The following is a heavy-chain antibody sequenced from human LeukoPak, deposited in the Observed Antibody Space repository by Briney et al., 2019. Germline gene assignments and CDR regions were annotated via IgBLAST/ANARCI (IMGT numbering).Heavy chain of an antibody. J-gene: IGHJ4*02. CDR3: ASSLPRGPYYFDY. V-gene: IGHV1-2*06. CDR2: INPNSGGT. CDR1: GYTFTGYY. Sequence: ASVKVSCKASGYTFTGYYMHWVRQAPGQGLEWMGRINPNSGGTNYAQKFQGRVTMTRDTSISIAYMELSRLRSDDTAVYYCASSLPRGPYYFDYWGQGTLVTVSS. D-gene: IGHD5-12*01.